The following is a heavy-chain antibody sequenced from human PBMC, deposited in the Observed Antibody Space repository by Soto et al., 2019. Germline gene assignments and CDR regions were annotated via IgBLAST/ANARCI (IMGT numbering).Heavy chain of an antibody. Sequence: VQLLESGGGLVQTGGCLRLSCAAYGFTFSSYAMSWVRQAPGKGLEWVSAISGSGGSTYYADSVKGRFTISRDNSKNTLYLQMNSLRAEDTAVYYCAKASRKVLVGGDYFDYWGQGTLVTVSS. V-gene: IGHV3-23*01. D-gene: IGHD2-15*01. CDR3: AKASRKVLVGGDYFDY. CDR2: ISGSGGST. J-gene: IGHJ4*02. CDR1: GFTFSSYA.